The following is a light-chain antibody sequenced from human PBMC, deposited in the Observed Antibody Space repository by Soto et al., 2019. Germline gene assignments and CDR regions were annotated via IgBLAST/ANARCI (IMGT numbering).Light chain of an antibody. Sequence: EIVLTQSPGTLSLSPGERATLSCRASQTVPKNYLAWYQQQPGQAPKLLIYVASSRATGIPDRFSGSGSGTDFTLTINRLEPEDFAVYYCQQFASAPITFGGGTKVEIK. CDR2: VAS. CDR3: QQFASAPIT. J-gene: IGKJ4*01. CDR1: QTVPKNY. V-gene: IGKV3-20*01.